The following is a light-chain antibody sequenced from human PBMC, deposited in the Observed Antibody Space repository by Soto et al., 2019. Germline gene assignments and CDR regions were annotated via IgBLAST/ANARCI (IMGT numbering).Light chain of an antibody. V-gene: IGKV1-16*01. J-gene: IGKJ1*01. Sequence: DIQMTQSPSSLSASVGDSVTISCRASQSISRYLNWYQQKPGKAPKLLIFSASGLQSGVPSRFSGSGSGTEFTLTISSLQPDDFAAYYCQQYNSYSWTFGQGTKVDIK. CDR3: QQYNSYSWT. CDR2: SAS. CDR1: QSISRY.